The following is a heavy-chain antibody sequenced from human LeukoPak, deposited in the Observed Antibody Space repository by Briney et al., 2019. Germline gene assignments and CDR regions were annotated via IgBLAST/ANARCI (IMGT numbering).Heavy chain of an antibody. V-gene: IGHV4-4*07. J-gene: IGHJ4*02. CDR3: ARGAGWYNY. CDR2: IYTSGSTP. Sequence: SETLSLTCTVSGGSINSYYWSWIRQSAGKGLEWIGRIYTSGSTPDYSPSLKSRVTMSIDTSKNQFSLQLSSVTAADTAVYYCARGAGWYNYWGQGTLVTVSS. CDR1: GGSINSYY. D-gene: IGHD6-19*01.